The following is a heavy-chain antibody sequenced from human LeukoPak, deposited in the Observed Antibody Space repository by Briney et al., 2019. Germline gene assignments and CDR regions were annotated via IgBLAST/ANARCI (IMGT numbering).Heavy chain of an antibody. CDR1: GFTFSSYA. CDR3: AKGGDSSGWRLYYYYYMDV. V-gene: IGHV3-23*01. D-gene: IGHD6-19*01. J-gene: IGHJ6*03. CDR2: ISGSGGST. Sequence: GGSLRLSCAASGFTFSSYAMSWVRQAPGKGLEWVSAISGSGGSTYYADSVKGRFTISRDNSKNTLYLQMNSLRAEDTAVYYCAKGGDSSGWRLYYYYYMDVWAKGPRSPSP.